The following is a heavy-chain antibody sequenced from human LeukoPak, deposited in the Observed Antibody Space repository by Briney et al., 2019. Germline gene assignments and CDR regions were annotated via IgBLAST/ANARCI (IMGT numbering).Heavy chain of an antibody. D-gene: IGHD3-10*01. V-gene: IGHV4-30-2*01. CDR2: IYHSGSGST. CDR1: GGSISSGGHS. Sequence: PSQTLFLTCTVSGGSISSGGHSWSWIRQPPGKGLEWIGYIYHSGSGSTYYNPSLKSRVTISIDKSKTQFSLKLTSVTAADAAMYYCARVTWLGELGNWFDPWGQGTLVSVSS. J-gene: IGHJ5*02. CDR3: ARVTWLGELGNWFDP.